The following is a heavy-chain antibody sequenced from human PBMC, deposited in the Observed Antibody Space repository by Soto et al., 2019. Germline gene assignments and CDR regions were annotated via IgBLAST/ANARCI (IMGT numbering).Heavy chain of an antibody. CDR1: GFTFSSYG. V-gene: IGHV3-33*01. Sequence: GGSLRLSCAASGFTFSSYGMHWVRQAPGKGLEWVAVIWNDGSNKYYADSVKGRFTISRDNSKNTLYLQMNSLRAEDTAVYYWARDPRWSSSCLDYWGQGTLVTVSS. CDR2: IWNDGSNK. J-gene: IGHJ4*02. CDR3: ARDPRWSSSCLDY. D-gene: IGHD6-13*01.